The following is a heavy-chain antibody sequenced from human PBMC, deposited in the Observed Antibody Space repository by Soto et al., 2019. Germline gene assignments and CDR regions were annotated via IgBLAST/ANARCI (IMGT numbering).Heavy chain of an antibody. J-gene: IGHJ4*02. Sequence: ASVEVSCKVSGYTLTELSIHWVRRAPGEGLEWMGGFDPEDGETIYAQKFQGRVTMTEDTSTDTAYMELSSLRSEDTAVYYCATDRRRDIVLMVYAKQFDYWGQGTLVTVSS. V-gene: IGHV1-24*01. CDR2: FDPEDGET. CDR3: ATDRRRDIVLMVYAKQFDY. CDR1: GYTLTELS. D-gene: IGHD2-8*01.